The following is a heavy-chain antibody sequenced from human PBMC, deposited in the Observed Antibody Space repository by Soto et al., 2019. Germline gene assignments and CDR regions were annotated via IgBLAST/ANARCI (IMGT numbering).Heavy chain of an antibody. V-gene: IGHV5-51*01. D-gene: IGHD2-2*01. CDR1: GYSFTSYW. Sequence: PGESLKISCKGSGYSFTSYWIGWVRQMPGKGLEWMGIIYPGDSDTRYSPSFQGQVTISADKSISTAYLQWSSLKASDTAMYYCARVPAPQSSPPSTYGMDVWGQATTVTVSS. J-gene: IGHJ6*02. CDR2: IYPGDSDT. CDR3: ARVPAPQSSPPSTYGMDV.